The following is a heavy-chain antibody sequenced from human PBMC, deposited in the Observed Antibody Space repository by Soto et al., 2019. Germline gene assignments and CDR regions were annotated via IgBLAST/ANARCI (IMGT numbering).Heavy chain of an antibody. CDR2: IYYSGST. D-gene: IGHD3-22*01. Sequence: SETLSLTCTVSGGSITSSSYYWGWIRQPPGKGLEWIGSIYYSGSTYYNPSLKSRVTISVDTSKNQFSLKLSSVTAADTAVYYWAGWNYYDSSGNLAYWGQGTLVTVSS. CDR3: AGWNYYDSSGNLAY. CDR1: GGSITSSSYY. J-gene: IGHJ4*02. V-gene: IGHV4-39*07.